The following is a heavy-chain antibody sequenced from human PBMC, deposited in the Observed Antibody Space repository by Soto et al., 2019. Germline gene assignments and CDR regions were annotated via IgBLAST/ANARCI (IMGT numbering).Heavy chain of an antibody. V-gene: IGHV4-59*11. D-gene: IGHD5-18*01. CDR3: ARRYGSCFDY. CDR1: GRSLRSHY. Sequence: SEPLPLTSIVCGRSLRSHYWTCFRQPPGKELEWIGYIYYSGSTNYTPSLKSRVTISVDTSKNQFSLKLSSVTAADTAMYYCARRYGSCFDYWGQGTLVTVSS. CDR2: IYYSGST. J-gene: IGHJ4*02.